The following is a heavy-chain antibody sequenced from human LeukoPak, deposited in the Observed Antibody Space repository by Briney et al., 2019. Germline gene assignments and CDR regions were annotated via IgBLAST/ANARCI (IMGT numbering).Heavy chain of an antibody. Sequence: SVKVSCKASGGTFSSYAISWVRQAPGQGLEWMGGIIPIFGTANYAQRFRGRVTITADESTSTAYMELSSLRSEDTAVYYCARPIAAAGYYYYYGMDVWGQGTTVTVSS. V-gene: IGHV1-69*13. D-gene: IGHD6-13*01. CDR3: ARPIAAAGYYYYYGMDV. CDR2: IIPIFGTA. J-gene: IGHJ6*02. CDR1: GGTFSSYA.